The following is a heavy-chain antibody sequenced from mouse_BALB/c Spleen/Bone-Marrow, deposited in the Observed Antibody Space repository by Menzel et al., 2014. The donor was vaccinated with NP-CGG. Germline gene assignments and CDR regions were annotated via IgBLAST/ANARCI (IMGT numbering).Heavy chain of an antibody. CDR3: ARQSYEGFAY. CDR2: ISNGGGNT. V-gene: IGHV5-12-2*01. CDR1: GFTFSSYT. D-gene: IGHD2-3*01. J-gene: IGHJ3*01. Sequence: EVHLVESGGNLVQPGGSLKLSCAASGFTFSSYTMSWVRQTPEKRLEWVAYISNGGGNTYYPDTVKGRFTISRDNATNTLYLQMSSLKSEDTAMYYCARQSYEGFAYWGQGTLVTVSA.